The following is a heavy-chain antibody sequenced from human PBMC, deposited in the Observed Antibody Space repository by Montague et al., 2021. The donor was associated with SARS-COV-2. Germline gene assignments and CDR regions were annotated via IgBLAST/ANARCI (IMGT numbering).Heavy chain of an antibody. CDR3: ARLVVPAARYYYYYYYMDV. V-gene: IGHV4-34*01. D-gene: IGHD2-2*01. CDR2: INHSGST. J-gene: IGHJ6*03. Sequence: SETLSLTCAVYGGSFSGYYWSWIRQPPEKGLEWIGEINHSGSTNYNPSLKSRVTISVDTSKNQFSLKLSSVTAADTAVYYCARLVVPAARYYYYYYYMDVWGKGTTATVSS. CDR1: GGSFSGYY.